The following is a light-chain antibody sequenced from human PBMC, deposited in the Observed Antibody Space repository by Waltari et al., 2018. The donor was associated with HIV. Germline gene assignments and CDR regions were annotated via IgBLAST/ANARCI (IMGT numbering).Light chain of an antibody. CDR2: EVT. CDR3: SSYTSSATGVL. CDR1: RSDLGGYTF. J-gene: IGLJ2*01. Sequence: QSALTQPASVSGSPGQSITIPCTGTRSDLGGYTFVSWYQQHPGRPPRLIIYEVTSRPSGFSNRFSGSRSGNTASLTISGLQAEDEADYYCSSYTSSATGVLFGGGTTLTVL. V-gene: IGLV2-14*01.